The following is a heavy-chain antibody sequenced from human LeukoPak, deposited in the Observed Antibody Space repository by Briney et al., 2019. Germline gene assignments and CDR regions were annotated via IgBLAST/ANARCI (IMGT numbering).Heavy chain of an antibody. J-gene: IGHJ4*02. CDR2: ISGGGAPI. D-gene: IGHD3-22*01. Sequence: GGSLRLSCAASGFSFSSYEMHWVRQAPGKGLEWLSYISGGGAPIYYADSVKGRFTISRDNAKNPLYLQMSSLRAEDTAVYYCVRDYRDSSGDHQHFDYWGQGALVTVSS. CDR1: GFSFSSYE. V-gene: IGHV3-48*03. CDR3: VRDYRDSSGDHQHFDY.